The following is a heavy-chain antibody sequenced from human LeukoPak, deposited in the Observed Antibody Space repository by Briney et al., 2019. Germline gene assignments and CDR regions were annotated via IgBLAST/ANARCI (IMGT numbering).Heavy chain of an antibody. D-gene: IGHD5-24*01. V-gene: IGHV4-38-2*01. J-gene: IGHJ4*02. CDR1: GYSISSGYY. CDR3: ARGRDGYISYYFDY. CDR2: IYHSGST. Sequence: SETLSLTCAVSGYSISSGYYWGWIRQPPGKGLEWIGSIYHSGSTYYNPFLKSRVTISVDTSKNQFSLKLSSVTAADTAVYYCARGRDGYISYYFDYWGQGTLVTVSS.